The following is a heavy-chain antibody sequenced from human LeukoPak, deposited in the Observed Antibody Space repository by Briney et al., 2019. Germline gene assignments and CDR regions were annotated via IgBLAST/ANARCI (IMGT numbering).Heavy chain of an antibody. CDR1: GGSISSYY. D-gene: IGHD6-6*01. CDR3: ARHSRLIAARPRFMDV. J-gene: IGHJ6*02. V-gene: IGHV4-59*08. CDR2: IYYSGST. Sequence: SETLSITCTVSGGSISSYYWSWIRQPPGKGLEWIGYIYYSGSTNYNPSLKSRVTISVDTSKNQFSLKLSSVTAADTAVYYCARHSRLIAARPRFMDVWGQGTTVTVSS.